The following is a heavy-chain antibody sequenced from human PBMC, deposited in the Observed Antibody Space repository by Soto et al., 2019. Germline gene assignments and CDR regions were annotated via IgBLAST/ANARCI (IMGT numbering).Heavy chain of an antibody. J-gene: IGHJ6*04. Sequence: GGSLRLSCAASGFTFSSYGMHWVRQAPGKGLEWVAVIWYDGSNKYYADSVKGRFTISRDNSKNTLYLQMNSLRAEDTAVYYCARSSMTTVTTDVWGKGTTVTVSS. CDR2: IWYDGSNK. CDR3: ARSSMTTVTTDV. V-gene: IGHV3-33*01. D-gene: IGHD4-4*01. CDR1: GFTFSSYG.